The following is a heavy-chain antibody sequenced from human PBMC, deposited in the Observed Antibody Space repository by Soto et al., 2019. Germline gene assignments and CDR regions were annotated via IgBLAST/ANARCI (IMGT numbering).Heavy chain of an antibody. CDR2: ISYDGSNK. CDR3: ARSKQHLDY. Sequence: GGSLRLSCAASGFTFSSYAMHWVRQAPGKGLEWVAVISYDGSNKYYADSVKGRFTISRDNAKNSLYLQMNSLRAEDTAVYYCARSKQHLDYWGQGTLVTVSS. J-gene: IGHJ4*02. D-gene: IGHD5-18*01. V-gene: IGHV3-30-3*01. CDR1: GFTFSSYA.